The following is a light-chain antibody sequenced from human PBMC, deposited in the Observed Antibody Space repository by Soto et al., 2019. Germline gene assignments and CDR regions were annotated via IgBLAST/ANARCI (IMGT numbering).Light chain of an antibody. Sequence: EIVLTQSPATLSLSPGERATLSCRASQSVGSYLAWYQQKPGRAPRLLIYDASNRATGIPARFSGGGSATDFALTISRLEPEDFAVYYCQQRSNWPWTFGQGTKVEIK. CDR2: DAS. CDR1: QSVGSY. V-gene: IGKV3-11*01. J-gene: IGKJ1*01. CDR3: QQRSNWPWT.